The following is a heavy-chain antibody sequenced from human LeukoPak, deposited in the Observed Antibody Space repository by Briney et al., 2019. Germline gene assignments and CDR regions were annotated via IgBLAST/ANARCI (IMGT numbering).Heavy chain of an antibody. D-gene: IGHD4-17*01. CDR2: ISSSGSTI. V-gene: IGHV3-11*01. CDR1: GFTFSDYY. CDR3: ARVAGDYAEYYFDF. J-gene: IGHJ4*02. Sequence: GGSLRLSCAASGFTFSDYYMSWIRQAPGKGLEWVSYISSSGSTIYYADSVKGRFTISRDNAKNSLYLQMNSLRAEDTAVYYCARVAGDYAEYYFDFWGQGTLVTVSS.